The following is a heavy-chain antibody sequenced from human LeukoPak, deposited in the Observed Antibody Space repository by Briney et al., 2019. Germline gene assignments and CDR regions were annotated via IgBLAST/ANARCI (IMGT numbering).Heavy chain of an antibody. J-gene: IGHJ6*02. CDR1: GFIFSSYS. CDR3: AAGGRV. V-gene: IGHV3-15*01. D-gene: IGHD3-10*01. CDR2: IQSKTDGGTT. Sequence: GGSLRLSCVASGFIFSSYSMNWVRQAPGKGLEWVGRIQSKTDGGTTEYAAPVKGRFTISRDDSTNTLYLQMNSLKTEDTGVYYCAAGGRVWGQGTTVTVSS.